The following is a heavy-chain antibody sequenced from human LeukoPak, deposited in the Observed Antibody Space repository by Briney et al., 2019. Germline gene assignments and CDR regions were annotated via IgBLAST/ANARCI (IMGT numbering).Heavy chain of an antibody. J-gene: IGHJ4*02. CDR3: AKDRHGYSYRNGFDY. CDR2: ISYDGSNK. CDR1: GFTFSSYG. V-gene: IGHV3-30*18. D-gene: IGHD5-18*01. Sequence: GRSLRLSCAASGFTFSSYGMHWVHQAPGKGLEWVAVISYDGSNKYYADSVKGRFTISRDNSKNTLYLQMNSLRAEDTAVYYCAKDRHGYSYRNGFDYWGQGTLVTVSS.